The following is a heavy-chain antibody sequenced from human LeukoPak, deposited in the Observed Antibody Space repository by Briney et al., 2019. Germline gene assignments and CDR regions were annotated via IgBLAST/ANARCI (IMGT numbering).Heavy chain of an antibody. CDR1: GYTFTSYG. D-gene: IGHD6-13*01. J-gene: IGHJ4*02. CDR2: ISAYNGNT. CDR3: ARAPRIAAAGTYYFDY. V-gene: IGHV1-18*01. Sequence: ASVKVSCKASGYTFTSYGISWVRQAPGQGLEWMGWISAYNGNTNYAQKLQGRVTITRNTSISTAYMELSSLRSEDTAVYYCARAPRIAAAGTYYFDYWGQGTLVTVSS.